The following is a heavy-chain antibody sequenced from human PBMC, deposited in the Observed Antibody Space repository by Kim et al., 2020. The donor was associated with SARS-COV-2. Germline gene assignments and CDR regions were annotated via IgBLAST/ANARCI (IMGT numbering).Heavy chain of an antibody. CDR1: GFSFRDHW. J-gene: IGHJ4*02. D-gene: IGHD2-15*01. Sequence: GGSLRLSCAASGFSFRDHWMTWVRQAPGKGLEWVANINADGSREFYVDSVKGRFTTSRDNAKNSLYLQMNSLRAEDTAIYYCARDVDYCNSVEIDRDSWGRGTLVPLSS. V-gene: IGHV3-7*03. CDR2: INADGSRE. CDR3: ARDVDYCNSVEIDRDS.